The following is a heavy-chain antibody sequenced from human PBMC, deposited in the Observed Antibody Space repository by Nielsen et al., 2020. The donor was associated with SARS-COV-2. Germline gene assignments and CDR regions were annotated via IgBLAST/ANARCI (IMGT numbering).Heavy chain of an antibody. CDR1: GFTFSSYD. J-gene: IGHJ4*02. CDR2: IGTAGDT. CDR3: ARGSYYYDSSGYHYYFDY. D-gene: IGHD3-22*01. Sequence: GGSLRLSCAASGFTFSSYDMHWVRQATGKGLEWVSAIGTAGDTYYPGSVKGRFTISRENAKNSLYLQMNSLRDGDTAVYYCARGSYYYDSSGYHYYFDYWGQGTLVTVSS. V-gene: IGHV3-13*04.